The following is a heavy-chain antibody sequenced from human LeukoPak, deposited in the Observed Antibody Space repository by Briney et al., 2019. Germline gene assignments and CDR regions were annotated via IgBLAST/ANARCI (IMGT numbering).Heavy chain of an antibody. CDR2: SRSYSGDI. Sequence: KPGGSLRLSCRTSGFTFSTRSMNWVRQAPGKGLEWVASSRSYSGDIYYADSVKGRFTISRDNAKNTLYLQMNSLRADDTAIYYCARAKDMDWGQGTLVTVSS. V-gene: IGHV3-21*01. CDR1: GFTFSTRS. CDR3: ARAKDMD. J-gene: IGHJ4*02.